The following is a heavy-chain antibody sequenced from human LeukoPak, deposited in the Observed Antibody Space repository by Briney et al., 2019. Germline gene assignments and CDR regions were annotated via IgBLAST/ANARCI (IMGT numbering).Heavy chain of an antibody. CDR3: ASSGGY. CDR1: GGSFSGYY. CDR2: INHSGST. Sequence: PSETLSLTCAVYGGSFSGYYWIWIRQPPGKGLEWIGEINHSGSTNYNPSLKSRVTISVDTSKNQFSLKLSSVTAADTAVYYCASSGGYWGQGTLVTVSS. V-gene: IGHV4-34*01. J-gene: IGHJ4*02.